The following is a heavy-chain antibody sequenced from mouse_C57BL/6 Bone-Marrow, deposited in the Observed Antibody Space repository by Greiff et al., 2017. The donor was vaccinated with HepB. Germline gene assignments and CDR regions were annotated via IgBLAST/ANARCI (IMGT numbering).Heavy chain of an antibody. CDR1: GYTFTDYY. V-gene: IGHV1-26*01. CDR2: INPNNGGT. J-gene: IGHJ4*01. D-gene: IGHD2-5*01. CDR3: AREGYYSSLYAMDY. Sequence: VQLQQSGPELVKPGASVKISCKASGYTFTDYYMNWVKQSHGKSLEWIGDINPNNGGTSYNQKFKGKATLTVDKSSSTAYMELRSLTSEDSAVYYCAREGYYSSLYAMDYWGQGTSVTVSS.